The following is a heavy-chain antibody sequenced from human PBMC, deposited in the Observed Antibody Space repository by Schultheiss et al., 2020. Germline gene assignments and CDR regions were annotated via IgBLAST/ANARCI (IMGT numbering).Heavy chain of an antibody. V-gene: IGHV3-7*01. J-gene: IGHJ6*03. CDR1: GFTFSSYW. CDR2: INKDGSDK. CDR3: ARVEGYCSGDSCYFDRLQV. Sequence: GGSLRLSCAASGFTFSSYWMNWVRQAPGKGLEWVSNINKDGSDKYYVDSVKGRFTISRDNAKNSLYLQMNSLRAEDTAVYYCARVEGYCSGDSCYFDRLQVWGKGTTV. D-gene: IGHD2-15*01.